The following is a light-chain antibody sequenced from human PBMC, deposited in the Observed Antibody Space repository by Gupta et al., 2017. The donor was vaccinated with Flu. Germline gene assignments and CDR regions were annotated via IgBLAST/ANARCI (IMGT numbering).Light chain of an antibody. V-gene: IGLV6-57*01. CDR1: SGSIASDY. J-gene: IGLJ2*01. Sequence: FILTQPHSVTVSPGKTLTISCRRSSGSIASDYVQWYQQRPGSSPTTVNYEDNQRLSGVPDRFSGSIDSSSNSASRTISGLKNEDEDDYDWQSEDASNVVFGGGTKLTVL. CDR3: QSEDASNVV. CDR2: EDN.